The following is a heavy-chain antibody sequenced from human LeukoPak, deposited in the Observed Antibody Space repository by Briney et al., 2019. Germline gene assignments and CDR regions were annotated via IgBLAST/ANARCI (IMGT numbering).Heavy chain of an antibody. D-gene: IGHD3-16*01. V-gene: IGHV3-73*01. CDR2: IRSKANSYAT. J-gene: IGHJ4*02. Sequence: PGGSLRLSCAASGFTFSGSAMHWVRQASGKGLEWVGRIRSKANSYATAYAASVKGRFTISRDDSKNTAYLQMNSLKTEDTAIYYCTTLGAFDYWGQGTLVTVSS. CDR1: GFTFSGSA. CDR3: TTLGAFDY.